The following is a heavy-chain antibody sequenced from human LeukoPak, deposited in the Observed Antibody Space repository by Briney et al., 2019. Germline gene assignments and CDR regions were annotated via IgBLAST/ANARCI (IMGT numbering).Heavy chain of an antibody. CDR1: GYIFRNYA. Sequence: GGSLRPSCAASGYIFRNYAMSWVRQAPGKGLEWVSAITGSGDTTYYAHSVKGRVTISRDNSKNTLYVEMNTLRAEDTAIYYCAKWGDYDILTGYYVSDFWGQGTLVTVSS. D-gene: IGHD3-9*01. CDR3: AKWGDYDILTGYYVSDF. J-gene: IGHJ4*02. V-gene: IGHV3-23*01. CDR2: ITGSGDTT.